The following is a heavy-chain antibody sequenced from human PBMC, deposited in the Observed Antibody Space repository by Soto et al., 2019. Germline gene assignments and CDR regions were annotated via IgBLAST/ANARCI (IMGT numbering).Heavy chain of an antibody. J-gene: IGHJ6*02. CDR3: AKPMAAAGRSYYYYGVDV. CDR1: GLTFGSYA. D-gene: IGHD6-13*01. Sequence: EVQLLESGGGLVQPGGSLRLSCAASGLTFGSYAMTWVRQAPGKELEWVSGISGGGVSTYYADTVKGRFTISRDNSKNTMYLQMSSLRVEDTAVYYCAKPMAAAGRSYYYYGVDVWGQGTTVTVSS. V-gene: IGHV3-23*01. CDR2: ISGGGVST.